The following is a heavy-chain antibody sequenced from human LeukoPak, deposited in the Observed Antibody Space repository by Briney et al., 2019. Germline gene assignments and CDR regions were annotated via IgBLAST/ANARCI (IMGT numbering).Heavy chain of an antibody. CDR3: ARDRDYGGNSGAFNI. Sequence: SVKVSCKASGGTFISYVISWVRQAPGQGLEWMGRIIPIFGTANYAQKFQGRVTITTDESTSTAYMELSSLRSEDTAVYYCARDRDYGGNSGAFNIWGQGTMVTVSS. V-gene: IGHV1-69*05. CDR2: IIPIFGTA. CDR1: GGTFISYV. J-gene: IGHJ3*02. D-gene: IGHD4-23*01.